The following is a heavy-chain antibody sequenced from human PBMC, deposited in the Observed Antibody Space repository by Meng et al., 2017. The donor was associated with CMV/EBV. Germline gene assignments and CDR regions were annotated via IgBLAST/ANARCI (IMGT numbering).Heavy chain of an antibody. J-gene: IGHJ4*02. CDR1: GIIFSSYW. CDR2: ISSSSSTI. CDR3: AGAWIAAAGTLDY. V-gene: IGHV3-48*04. D-gene: IGHD6-13*01. Sequence: GASLKISCAASGIIFSSYWMSWVRQAPGKGLEWVSYISSSSSTIYYADFVKGRFTISSDNAKNGLYLQMNSLRAEDTAVYYCAGAWIAAAGTLDYWGQGTLVTVSS.